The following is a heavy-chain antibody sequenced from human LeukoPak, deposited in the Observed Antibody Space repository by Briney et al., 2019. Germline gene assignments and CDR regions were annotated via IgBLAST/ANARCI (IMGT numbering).Heavy chain of an antibody. CDR1: GGSISSGGYS. CDR3: ARGDGYNYPNDY. V-gene: IGHV4-30-2*01. CDR2: IYHSGST. J-gene: IGHJ4*02. Sequence: PSETLSLTCAASGGSISSGGYSWSWIRQPPGKGLEWIGYIYHSGSTYYNPSLKSRVTISVDRSKNQFSLKLSSVTAADTAVYYCARGDGYNYPNDYWGQGTLVTVSS. D-gene: IGHD5-24*01.